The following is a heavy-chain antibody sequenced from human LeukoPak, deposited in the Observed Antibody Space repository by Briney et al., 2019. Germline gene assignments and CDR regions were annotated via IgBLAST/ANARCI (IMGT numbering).Heavy chain of an antibody. Sequence: SETLSLTCTVSGGSISSGGYYWSWIRQHPGKGLEWIGYIYYSGSTYYNPSLKSRVTISVDTSKNQFSLKLSSVTAADTAVYYCARYAKGPPLDYWGQGTLVTVSS. V-gene: IGHV4-31*03. D-gene: IGHD2-2*01. CDR1: GGSISSGGYY. CDR3: ARYAKGPPLDY. J-gene: IGHJ4*02. CDR2: IYYSGST.